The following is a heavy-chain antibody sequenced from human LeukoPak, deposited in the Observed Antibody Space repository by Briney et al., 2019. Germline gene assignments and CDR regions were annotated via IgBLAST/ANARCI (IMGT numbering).Heavy chain of an antibody. CDR3: ARVLIRGDEIDY. J-gene: IGHJ4*02. V-gene: IGHV5-51*01. CDR1: GYSFTTYW. D-gene: IGHD2-21*01. Sequence: GASLQISCKSSGYSFTTYWIAWVRQMPGKGLEWMGIIYPGDSDTRFSPSFQGQVTISADKSISTAYLQWTSLKASDSAMYYCARVLIRGDEIDYWGQGTLVTVSS. CDR2: IYPGDSDT.